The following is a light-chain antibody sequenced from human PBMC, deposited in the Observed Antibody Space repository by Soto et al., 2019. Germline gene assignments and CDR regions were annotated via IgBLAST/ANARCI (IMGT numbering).Light chain of an antibody. V-gene: IGLV1-44*01. CDR1: SSNIGDNT. J-gene: IGLJ3*02. Sequence: QSVLTQPPSASGTPGQRVTISCSGGSSNIGDNTVNWYQQLPGTAPKLLIYINNQRPSGVPDRFSGSKSGTSASLAISGLQSEDEADYYCAAWDDSLFGVFGGGTKLTVL. CDR3: AAWDDSLFGV. CDR2: INN.